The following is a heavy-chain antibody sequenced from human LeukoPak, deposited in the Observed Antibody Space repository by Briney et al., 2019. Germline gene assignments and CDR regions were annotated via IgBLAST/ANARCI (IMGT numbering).Heavy chain of an antibody. CDR1: GISVSNNY. D-gene: IGHD3-16*01. J-gene: IGHJ4*02. CDR2: ISYDGSNK. V-gene: IGHV3-30*18. Sequence: GGSLRLSCAASGISVSNNYMNWVRQAPGKGLEWVAVISYDGSNKYYADSVKGRFTISRDNSKNTLYLQMNSLRAEDTAVYYCAKSPIWGGLVLFDYWGQGTLVTVSS. CDR3: AKSPIWGGLVLFDY.